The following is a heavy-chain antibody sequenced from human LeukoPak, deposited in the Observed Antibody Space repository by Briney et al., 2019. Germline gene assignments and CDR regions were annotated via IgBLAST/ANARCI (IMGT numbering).Heavy chain of an antibody. Sequence: GGSLRLSCAASEFTFSSYGMHWVRQAPGKGLEWVAVISYDGSNTYYADSVKGRFTISRDNSKNMLYLQMNSLRAEDTAVYYCAKPYYYGSRSYMDYWGQGTLVTVSS. CDR3: AKPYYYGSRSYMDY. CDR1: EFTFSSYG. D-gene: IGHD3-10*01. J-gene: IGHJ4*02. CDR2: ISYDGSNT. V-gene: IGHV3-30*18.